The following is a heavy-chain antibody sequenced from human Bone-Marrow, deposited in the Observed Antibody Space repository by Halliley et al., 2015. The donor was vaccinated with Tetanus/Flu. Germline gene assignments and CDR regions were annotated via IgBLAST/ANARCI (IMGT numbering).Heavy chain of an antibody. CDR2: INLNKGNT. Sequence: EVIGWINLNKGNTNDARKLRGRVTLGTDASTATVYMELRGLRSDDTAVYYCARDWAYVWFDPWGQGTLVTVSS. J-gene: IGHJ5*02. V-gene: IGHV1-18*01. D-gene: IGHD3-16*01. CDR3: ARDWAYVWFDP.